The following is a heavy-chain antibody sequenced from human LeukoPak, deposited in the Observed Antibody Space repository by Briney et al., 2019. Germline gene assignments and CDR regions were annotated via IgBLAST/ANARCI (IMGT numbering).Heavy chain of an antibody. CDR1: GFTFSSYW. J-gene: IGHJ4*02. D-gene: IGHD3-22*01. CDR2: INSDGSST. CDR3: ARVENYYDSSGYYLYFDY. Sequence: GGSLRLSCAASGFTFSSYWMHWVRQAPGKGLVWVSRINSDGSSTSYADSVKGRFTISRDNAKNTLYLQMNSLRAEDTAVYYCARVENYYDSSGYYLYFDYWGQGTLVTVSS. V-gene: IGHV3-74*01.